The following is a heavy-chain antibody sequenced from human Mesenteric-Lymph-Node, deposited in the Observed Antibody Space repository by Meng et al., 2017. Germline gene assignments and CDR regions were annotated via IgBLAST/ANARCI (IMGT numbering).Heavy chain of an antibody. V-gene: IGHV3-20*04. J-gene: IGHJ4*02. CDR3: ARIVDLTGDTDYFDY. CDR1: GFTFDDYG. D-gene: IGHD7-27*01. CDR2: INWNGGST. Sequence: GESLKISCAASGFTFDDYGMSWVRQAPGKGLEWVSGINWNGGSTGYADSVKGRFTISRDNAKNSLYLQMNSLRAEDTAVYYCARIVDLTGDTDYFDYWGQGTLVTVSS.